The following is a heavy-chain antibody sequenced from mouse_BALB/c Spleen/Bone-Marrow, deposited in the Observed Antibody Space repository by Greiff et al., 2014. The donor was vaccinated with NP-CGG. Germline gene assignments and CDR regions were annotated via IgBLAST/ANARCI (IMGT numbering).Heavy chain of an antibody. CDR3: ARGNWEAMDY. CDR2: INPSTGHT. D-gene: IGHD4-1*01. Sequence: VKLMESGAELAKPGASVKMSCKASGYTFTSHWMHWVKQRPGQGLEWIGYINPSTGHTEYDQKFKDKATLTADKSSSTAYMQLSSLTSGDSAVYYCARGNWEAMDYWGQGTSVTVSS. CDR1: GYTFTSHW. J-gene: IGHJ4*01. V-gene: IGHV1-7*01.